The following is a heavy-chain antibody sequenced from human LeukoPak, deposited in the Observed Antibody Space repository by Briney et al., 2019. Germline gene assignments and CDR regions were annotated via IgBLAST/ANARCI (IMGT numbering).Heavy chain of an antibody. CDR2: IYGGGVT. J-gene: IGHJ4*02. Sequence: PSETLSLTCTVSGGSISSFHWNWLRQSPGRGLEWIGYIYGGGVTNYNPSLRFRVTMSIDTSKNKLSLNLKSVPAEDTAVYYCARSVGSNWSYFFDYWGQGTLVTVSS. CDR1: GGSISSFH. CDR3: ARSVGSNWSYFFDY. V-gene: IGHV4-59*01. D-gene: IGHD6-13*01.